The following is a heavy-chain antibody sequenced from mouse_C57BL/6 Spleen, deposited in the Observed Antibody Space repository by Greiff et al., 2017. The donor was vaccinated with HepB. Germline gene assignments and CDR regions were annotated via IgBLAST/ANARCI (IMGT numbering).Heavy chain of an antibody. CDR1: GYTFTSYG. CDR2: IYPRSGNT. CDR3: ARLDERSYYFDY. Sequence: QVQLQQSGAELARPGASVKLSCKASGYTFTSYGISWVKQRTGQGLEWIGEIYPRSGNTYYNAKFKGKATLTADKSSSTAYMELRSLTSEDSAVYFGARLDERSYYFDYWGQGTTLTVSS. V-gene: IGHV1-81*01. J-gene: IGHJ2*01.